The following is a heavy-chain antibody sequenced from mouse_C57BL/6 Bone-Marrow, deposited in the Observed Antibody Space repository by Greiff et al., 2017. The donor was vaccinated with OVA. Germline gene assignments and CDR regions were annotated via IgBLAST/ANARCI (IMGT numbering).Heavy chain of an antibody. CDR2: IAPSDSYT. J-gene: IGHJ3*01. V-gene: IGHV1-69*01. CDR3: ARSGPFAY. CDR1: GYTFTSYW. Sequence: VQLQQPGAELVMPGASVKLSCKASGYTFTSYWMHWVKQRPGQGLEWIGEIAPSDSYTNYNQKFKGKSTLTVDKSSSTAYMQLSSLTSEVSAVYYGARSGPFAYWGQGTLVTVSA. D-gene: IGHD3-2*02.